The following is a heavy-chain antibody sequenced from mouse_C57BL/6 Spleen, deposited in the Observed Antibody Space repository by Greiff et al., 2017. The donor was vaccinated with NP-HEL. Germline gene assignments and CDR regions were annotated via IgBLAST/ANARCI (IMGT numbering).Heavy chain of an antibody. Sequence: EVKLVESGPVLVKPGASVKMSCKASGYTFTDYYMNWVKQSHGKSLEWIGVINPYNGGTSYNQKFKGKATLTVDKSSSTACMELNSLTSEDSAVYYCARGYYGSRGYFDYWGQGTTLTVSS. J-gene: IGHJ2*01. V-gene: IGHV1-19*01. D-gene: IGHD1-1*01. CDR3: ARGYYGSRGYFDY. CDR2: INPYNGGT. CDR1: GYTFTDYY.